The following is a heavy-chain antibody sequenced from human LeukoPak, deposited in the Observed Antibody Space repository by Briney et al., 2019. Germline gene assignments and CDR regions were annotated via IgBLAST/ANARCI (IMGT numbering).Heavy chain of an antibody. V-gene: IGHV4-4*07. Sequence: PSETLSLTCTVSGGSISSYYWSWIRQPAGKGLEWIGRIYTSGSTNYNPSLKSRVTMSVDTSKNQFPLKLSSVTAADTAVYYCARDVLTANYYDSSGYFDYWGQGTLVTVSS. CDR1: GGSISSYY. D-gene: IGHD3-22*01. J-gene: IGHJ4*02. CDR3: ARDVLTANYYDSSGYFDY. CDR2: IYTSGST.